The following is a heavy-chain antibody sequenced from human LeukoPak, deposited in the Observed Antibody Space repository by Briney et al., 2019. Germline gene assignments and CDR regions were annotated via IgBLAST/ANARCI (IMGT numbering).Heavy chain of an antibody. J-gene: IGHJ4*02. CDR1: GFTFSSKS. CDR2: ISSDGSRK. Sequence: GGSLRLSCVASGFTFSSKSLHWVRQPPGRGLEWVSFISSDGSRKYYGDFVEGRFTVSRDNSMHTLYLQVDTLRAEDTAMYYCAKDRPIHYGVSNSMIDYWGQGTLVTVSS. CDR3: AKDRPIHYGVSNSMIDY. V-gene: IGHV3-30-3*01. D-gene: IGHD4/OR15-4a*01.